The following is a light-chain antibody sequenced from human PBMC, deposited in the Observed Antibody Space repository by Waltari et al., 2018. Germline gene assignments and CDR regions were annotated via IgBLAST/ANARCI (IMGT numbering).Light chain of an antibody. J-gene: IGKJ4*01. CDR1: QDIGDF. CDR3: QQYQDYPHT. CDR2: AAS. V-gene: IGKV1-16*01. Sequence: VTITCRASQDIGDFLVWFQQRPGKAPKSLIYAASTLQGGVPSRFSGSGSGTDFTLTISSLQPEESGTYYCQQYQDYPHTFGGGTRVEVK.